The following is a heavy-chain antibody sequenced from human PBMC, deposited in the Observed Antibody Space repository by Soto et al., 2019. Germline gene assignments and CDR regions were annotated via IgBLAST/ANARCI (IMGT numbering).Heavy chain of an antibody. D-gene: IGHD6-6*01. Sequence: SVKVSCKASGFTFTSSAVQWVRQARGQRLEWIGWIVVGSGNTNYAQKFQERVTITRDMSTSTAYMELSSLRSEDTAVYYCAADLAALSSSSSPAFDYWGQGTLVTVSS. V-gene: IGHV1-58*01. CDR2: IVVGSGNT. CDR1: GFTFTSSA. J-gene: IGHJ4*02. CDR3: AADLAALSSSSSPAFDY.